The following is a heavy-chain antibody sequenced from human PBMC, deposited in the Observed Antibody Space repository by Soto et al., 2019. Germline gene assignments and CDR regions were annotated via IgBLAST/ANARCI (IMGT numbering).Heavy chain of an antibody. J-gene: IGHJ1*01. CDR1: GGTFSSYA. D-gene: IGHD2-15*01. Sequence: QVQLVQSGAEVKKPGSSVKVSCKASGGTFSSYAISWVRQAPGQGLEWMGGIIPIFGTANYAQKFQGRVTITADESTSTAYMELSSLRSEDTAVYYCAIGGPSVVVVAAIDEYFQHWGQGTLVTVSS. V-gene: IGHV1-69*01. CDR2: IIPIFGTA. CDR3: AIGGPSVVVVAAIDEYFQH.